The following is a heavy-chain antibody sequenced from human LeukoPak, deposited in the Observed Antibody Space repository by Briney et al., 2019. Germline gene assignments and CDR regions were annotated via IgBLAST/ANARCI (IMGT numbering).Heavy chain of an antibody. Sequence: GGSLRLSWAASGSTFSSYGMHWVRQAPGEGVEWVAGISYDGSKKYYGDSVKERLTISRDNSTPTLYLQMNSLRAEDTAVYYCAKDQVRAKRRSDAFDIWGQGTMVTVSS. D-gene: IGHD1-1*01. V-gene: IGHV3-30*18. CDR3: AKDQVRAKRRSDAFDI. CDR2: ISYDGSKK. CDR1: GSTFSSYG. J-gene: IGHJ3*02.